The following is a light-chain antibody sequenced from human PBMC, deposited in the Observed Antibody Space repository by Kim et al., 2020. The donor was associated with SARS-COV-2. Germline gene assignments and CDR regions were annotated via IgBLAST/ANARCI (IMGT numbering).Light chain of an antibody. CDR1: QIMNSW. V-gene: IGKV1D-16*01. CDR3: QQYYTAPLT. Sequence: ASVGDGVTITCRASQIMNSWLAWYQQRPGKAPQPLIYDTSKLEAGVPSRFSGSGSGTDFALTISSLQPEDFATYYCQQYYTAPLTFGQGTKVDIK. CDR2: DTS. J-gene: IGKJ1*01.